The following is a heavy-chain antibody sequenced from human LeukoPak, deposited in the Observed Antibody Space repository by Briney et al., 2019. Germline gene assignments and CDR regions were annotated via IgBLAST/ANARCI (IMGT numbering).Heavy chain of an antibody. J-gene: IGHJ4*02. CDR2: ISVGSNYI. V-gene: IGHV3-21*01. CDR3: ARVPGPSADY. CDR1: GFTFSSYS. Sequence: GGSLRLSCAASGFTFSSYSMNWVRQAPGKGLEWVSSISVGSNYIYYADSVKGRFTISRDNAKNSLYLQMNSLRAEDTAVYYCARVPGPSADYWGQETLVTVSS.